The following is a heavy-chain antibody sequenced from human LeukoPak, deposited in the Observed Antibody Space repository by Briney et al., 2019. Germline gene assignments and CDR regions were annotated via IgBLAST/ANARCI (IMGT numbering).Heavy chain of an antibody. D-gene: IGHD3-22*01. J-gene: IGHJ3*02. V-gene: IGHV3-30-3*01. Sequence: GGSLRLSCAASGFTFSSYAMHWVRQAPGKGLEWVAVISYDGSNKYYADSVKGRFTISRDNAKNSLYLQMNSLRAEDTAVYYCARDPYYYDSSGLIWGQGTMVTVSS. CDR1: GFTFSSYA. CDR2: ISYDGSNK. CDR3: ARDPYYYDSSGLI.